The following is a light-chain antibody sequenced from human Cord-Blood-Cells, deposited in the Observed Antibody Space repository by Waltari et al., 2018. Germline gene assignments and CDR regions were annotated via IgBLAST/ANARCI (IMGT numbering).Light chain of an antibody. CDR3: QQYNNLPRT. J-gene: IGKJ1*01. CDR1: QSVSIN. CDR2: GAS. V-gene: IGKV3-15*01. Sequence: EIVMTQSPATLSVSPGERATLSCRASQSVSINLAWYQQKPGQAPRLLIYGASTRATGIPARFSGSGSGTEFTLTISSLQSEDFAVYYCQQYNNLPRTFGQGTKVEIK.